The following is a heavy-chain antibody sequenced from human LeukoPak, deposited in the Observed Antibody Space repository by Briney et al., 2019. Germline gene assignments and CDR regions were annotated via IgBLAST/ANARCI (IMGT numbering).Heavy chain of an antibody. CDR3: AKLSDCSSTGC. Sequence: PGGSLRLSCAASGFTVSSNYMSWVRQAPGKGLEWVAFIRYDGNNKNYADSVKGRFTISRDNSKNTLYLQMNSLRVEDTAVYYCAKLSDCSSTGCWGQGTQVTVSS. CDR2: IRYDGNNK. J-gene: IGHJ4*02. V-gene: IGHV3-30*02. D-gene: IGHD2-2*01. CDR1: GFTVSSNY.